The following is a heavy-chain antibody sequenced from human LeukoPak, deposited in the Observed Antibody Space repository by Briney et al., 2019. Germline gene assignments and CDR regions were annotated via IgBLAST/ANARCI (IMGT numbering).Heavy chain of an antibody. J-gene: IGHJ6*03. CDR1: GFTFSSYW. D-gene: IGHD2-2*01. CDR2: IKQDGSEK. V-gene: IGHV3-7*01. CDR3: ARDLGVPAATGYYYYYMDV. Sequence: PGGSLRLSCAASGFTFSSYWMSWVRQAPGKGLEWVANIKQDGSEKYYVDSVKGRFTISRDNAKNSLYLQMNSLRAEDTAVYYCARDLGVPAATGYYYYYMDVWGKGTTVTISS.